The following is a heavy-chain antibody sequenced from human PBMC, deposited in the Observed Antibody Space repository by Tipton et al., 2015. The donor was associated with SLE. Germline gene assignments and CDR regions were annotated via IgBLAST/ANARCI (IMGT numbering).Heavy chain of an antibody. J-gene: IGHJ1*01. CDR2: INPNSGGT. D-gene: IGHD5-18*01. CDR1: GYTFTDYY. CDR3: ARGGYSYGLWGYFQC. V-gene: IGHV1-2*02. Sequence: QLVQSGPEVKKPGASVEVSCKASGYTFTDYYIHWVRQAPGQGLEWMGWINPNSGGTMDAQKFQGRVTMTRDTSITTAYMELSSLRSDDTAVYYCARGGYSYGLWGYFQCWGQGTLVTVSS.